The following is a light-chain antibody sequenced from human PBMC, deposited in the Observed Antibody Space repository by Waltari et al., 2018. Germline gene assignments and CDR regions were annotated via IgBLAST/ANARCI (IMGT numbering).Light chain of an antibody. J-gene: IGLJ1*01. CDR3: QVWDANNEPGL. CDR2: YAS. Sequence: SYVLTQPPSVSVAPGETARINCGGNNIGTKSVTWYRQKPGQAPVLVISYASDRPAWIPERFSGSNSGDTATLTISRVEAGDEADYYCQVWDANNEPGLFGTGTEVTV. V-gene: IGLV3-21*01. CDR1: NIGTKS.